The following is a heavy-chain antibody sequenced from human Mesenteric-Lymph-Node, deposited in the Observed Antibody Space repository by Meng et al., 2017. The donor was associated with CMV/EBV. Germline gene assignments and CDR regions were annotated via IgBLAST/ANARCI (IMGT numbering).Heavy chain of an antibody. V-gene: IGHV4-34*01. Sequence: QVQLQQWGEGLLKPSGTMSLTCAVYGESFSGYYWSWIRQPPGKGLEWIGEINHSGSTNYNPSLKSRVTISVDTSKNQFSLKLSSVTAADTAVYYCARHQRWLKSEGGFNYWGQGTLVTVSS. CDR2: INHSGST. CDR3: ARHQRWLKSEGGFNY. J-gene: IGHJ4*02. D-gene: IGHD4-23*01. CDR1: GESFSGYY.